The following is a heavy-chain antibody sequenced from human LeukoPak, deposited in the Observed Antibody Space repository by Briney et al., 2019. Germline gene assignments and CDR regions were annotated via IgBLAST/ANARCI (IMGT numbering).Heavy chain of an antibody. CDR3: ARSPSGYYYDSSGYYYFFDY. V-gene: IGHV1-69*05. J-gene: IGHJ4*02. CDR2: IIPIFGTA. Sequence: SVKVSCKASGGTFSSYAISWVRQAPGQGLEWMGGIIPIFGTANYAQKFQGRVTITTDESTSTAYMELSSLRSEDTAAYYCARSPSGYYYDSSGYYYFFDYWGQGTLVTVSS. CDR1: GGTFSSYA. D-gene: IGHD3-22*01.